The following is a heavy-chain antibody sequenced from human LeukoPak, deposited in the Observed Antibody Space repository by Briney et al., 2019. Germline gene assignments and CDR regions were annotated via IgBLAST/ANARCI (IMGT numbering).Heavy chain of an antibody. CDR3: ARIARELLTNTYYFDY. Sequence: ASVKVSCKASGYTLTSYGISWVRQAPGQGLEWMGWISAYNGNTNYAQKLQGRVTMTTDTSTSTAYMELRSLRSDDTAVYYCARIARELLTNTYYFDYWGQGTLVTVSS. V-gene: IGHV1-18*01. D-gene: IGHD1-26*01. CDR2: ISAYNGNT. CDR1: GYTLTSYG. J-gene: IGHJ4*02.